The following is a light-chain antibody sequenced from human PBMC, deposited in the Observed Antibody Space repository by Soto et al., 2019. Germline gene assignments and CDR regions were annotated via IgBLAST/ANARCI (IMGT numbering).Light chain of an antibody. CDR3: QQYNNWPIT. CDR1: QSVNSN. Sequence: EIVMTQSPATLSVSPGERGTLSCRASQSVNSNLAWYQQKPGQAPRLLIYGASTRATGIPARFSGSGSGTEFTLTISSLQSEDFAVYYCQQYNNWPITFGQGTRLEIK. V-gene: IGKV3-15*01. J-gene: IGKJ5*01. CDR2: GAS.